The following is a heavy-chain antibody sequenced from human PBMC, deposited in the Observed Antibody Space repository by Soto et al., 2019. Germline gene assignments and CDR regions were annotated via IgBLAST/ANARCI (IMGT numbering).Heavy chain of an antibody. CDR3: AIDRLTEQQLGGYYYYGMDV. CDR2: IYYSGST. D-gene: IGHD6-13*01. V-gene: IGHV4-59*01. CDR1: GASISNYY. Sequence: SETLSLTCTVSGASISNYYWIWIRQPPGKGLEWIGYIYYSGSTTYNPSLKSRVTISVDTSKNQFSLKLTSVTAADTAVYYCAIDRLTEQQLGGYYYYGMDVWGQGTTVTVSS. J-gene: IGHJ6*02.